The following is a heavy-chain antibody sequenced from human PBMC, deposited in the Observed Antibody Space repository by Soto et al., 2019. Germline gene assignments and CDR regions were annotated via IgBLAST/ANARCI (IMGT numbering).Heavy chain of an antibody. V-gene: IGHV1-2*02. CDR3: ARDATYSSSWFDWFDP. J-gene: IGHJ5*02. Sequence: ASVKVSCKASGYTFTGYYMHWVRQAPGQGLEWMGWINPNSGGTNYAQKFQGRVTMTRDTSISTAYMELSRLRSDDTAVYYSARDATYSSSWFDWFDPWGQGTLVTVSS. CDR2: INPNSGGT. D-gene: IGHD6-13*01. CDR1: GYTFTGYY.